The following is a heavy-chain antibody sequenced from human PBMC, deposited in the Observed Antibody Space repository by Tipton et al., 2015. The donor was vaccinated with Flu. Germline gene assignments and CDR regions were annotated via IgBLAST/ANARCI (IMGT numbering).Heavy chain of an antibody. CDR1: ENSFTNSW. J-gene: IGHJ3*02. V-gene: IGHV5-51*01. CDR2: IYPGDSDT. CDR3: ARPRSGVAFYI. D-gene: IGHD3-10*01. Sequence: QLVQSGAEVKKPGESLKISCKGSENSFTNSWIGWVRQKSGKGLEWMGIIYPGDSDTRYSPSFQGQVTISADKSITTAYLQWSSLKASDTAMYYCARPRSGVAFYIWGQGTMVTVSS.